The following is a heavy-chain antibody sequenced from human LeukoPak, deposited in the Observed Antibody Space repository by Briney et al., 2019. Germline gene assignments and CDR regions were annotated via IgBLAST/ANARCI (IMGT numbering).Heavy chain of an antibody. CDR2: INHSGST. CDR3: ASTAKPYYYDSSGSPGAFDI. J-gene: IGHJ3*02. V-gene: IGHV4-34*01. CDR1: GGSFSGYY. Sequence: SETLSLTCAVYGGSFSGYYWSWIRQPPGKGLEWIGEINHSGSTNYNPSLKSRVTISVDTSKNQFSLQLSSVTAADTAVYYCASTAKPYYYDSSGSPGAFDIWGQGTMVTVSS. D-gene: IGHD3-22*01.